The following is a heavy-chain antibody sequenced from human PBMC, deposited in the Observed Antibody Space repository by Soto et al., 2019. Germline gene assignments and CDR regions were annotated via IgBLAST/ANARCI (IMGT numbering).Heavy chain of an antibody. Sequence: PGGSLRLSCAASGFTFSSYSMNWVRQAPGKGLEWVSSISSSSSYIYYADSVKGRFTISRDNAKNSLYLQMNSLRAEDTAVYYCARYGYYYDSSGYYYYYGMDVWGQGTTVAVSS. CDR1: GFTFSSYS. V-gene: IGHV3-21*01. CDR2: ISSSSSYI. CDR3: ARYGYYYDSSGYYYYYGMDV. D-gene: IGHD3-22*01. J-gene: IGHJ6*02.